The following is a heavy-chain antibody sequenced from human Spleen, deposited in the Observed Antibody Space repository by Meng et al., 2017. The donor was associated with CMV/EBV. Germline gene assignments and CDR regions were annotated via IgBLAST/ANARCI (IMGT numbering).Heavy chain of an antibody. D-gene: IGHD2-2*01. Sequence: SVKVSCKASGGTFSSYAISWVRQAPGQGLEWMGGIIPIFGTANYAQKFQGRVTITTDESTSTAYMELSSLRSEYPAVYYCARVPVATNCSSTSCYYYYYGMDVWGQGTTVTVSS. CDR1: GGTFSSYA. V-gene: IGHV1-69*05. J-gene: IGHJ6*02. CDR2: IIPIFGTA. CDR3: ARVPVATNCSSTSCYYYYYGMDV.